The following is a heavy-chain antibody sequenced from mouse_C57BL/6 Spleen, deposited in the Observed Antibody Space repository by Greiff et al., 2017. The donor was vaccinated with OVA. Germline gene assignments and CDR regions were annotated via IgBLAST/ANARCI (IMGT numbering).Heavy chain of an antibody. Sequence: QVQLKQPGAELVKPGASVKVSCKASGYTFTSYWMHWVKQRPGQGLEWIGRIHPSDSDTNYNQKFKGKATLTVDKSSSTAYMQLSSLTSEDSAVYYCAIPSYYDSFAYWGQGTLVTVSA. CDR2: IHPSDSDT. V-gene: IGHV1-74*01. CDR3: AIPSYYDSFAY. CDR1: GYTFTSYW. D-gene: IGHD2-4*01. J-gene: IGHJ3*01.